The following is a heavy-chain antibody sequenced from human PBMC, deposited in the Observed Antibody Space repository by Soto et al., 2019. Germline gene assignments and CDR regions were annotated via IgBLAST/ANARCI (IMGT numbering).Heavy chain of an antibody. CDR2: VIPVLTTT. V-gene: IGHV1-69*08. D-gene: IGHD5-12*01. CDR1: GDTFSSYI. CDR3: ARRRYSGYDWYHKNYYGMDV. J-gene: IGHJ6*02. Sequence: QVQLVQSGAEVKKPGSSVRVSCRSSGDTFSSYIVNWLRLAPGRGLEWMGRVIPVLTTTDYAQNFRGRVTISADRSTTTVYMDLSTLRSDDTAVYYWARRRYSGYDWYHKNYYGMDVGGQGSLVTFAS.